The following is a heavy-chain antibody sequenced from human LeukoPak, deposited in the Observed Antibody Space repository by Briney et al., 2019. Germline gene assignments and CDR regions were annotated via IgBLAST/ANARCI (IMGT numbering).Heavy chain of an antibody. J-gene: IGHJ5*02. CDR2: IYGTVT. V-gene: IGHV4-4*07. CDR3: ARDSGTTGEVKFDP. Sequence: SETLSLTYTVSGGSVSSYYLSWIRQPAGKGLEWIGRIYGTVTTYNPSLVGRVTLSVDTSNNHFSLKLRSVTAADTAIYYCARDSGTTGEVKFDPWGQGTLVTVSS. CDR1: GGSVSSYY. D-gene: IGHD3-10*01.